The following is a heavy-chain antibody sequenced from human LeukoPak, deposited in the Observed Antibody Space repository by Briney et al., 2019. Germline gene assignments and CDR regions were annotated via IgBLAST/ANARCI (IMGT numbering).Heavy chain of an antibody. D-gene: IGHD1-26*01. V-gene: IGHV3-23*01. Sequence: PRGSPKLSCAASGFTFSSYAMSWVRQAPGKGLEWVSAISGSGGSTYYADSVKGRFTISRDKSKNTLHLQMNSLRAEDTAVYYCAKNPGSYGYFQHWGQGTLVTVSS. CDR3: AKNPGSYGYFQH. CDR1: GFTFSSYA. CDR2: ISGSGGST. J-gene: IGHJ1*01.